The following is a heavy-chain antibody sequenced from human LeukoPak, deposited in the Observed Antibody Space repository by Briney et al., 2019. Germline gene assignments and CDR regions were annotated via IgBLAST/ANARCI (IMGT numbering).Heavy chain of an antibody. J-gene: IGHJ5*02. CDR3: ARDLWELPYP. CDR2: ISSSSSTI. CDR1: GFTFSSYS. Sequence: PGGSLRLSCAASGFTFSSYSMNWVRQAPGKGLEWVSYISSSSSTIHYADSVKGRFTISRDNAKNSLYLQMNSLRAEDTAVYYCARDLWELPYPWGQGTLVTVSS. D-gene: IGHD1-26*01. V-gene: IGHV3-48*01.